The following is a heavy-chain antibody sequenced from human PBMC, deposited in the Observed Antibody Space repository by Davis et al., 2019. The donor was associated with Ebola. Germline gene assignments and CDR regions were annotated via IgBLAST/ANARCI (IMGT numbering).Heavy chain of an antibody. CDR3: SRHSPFRFLDY. V-gene: IGHV3-73*01. Sequence: PGGSLRLSCAASGITFSGSAVHWVRQASGKGLEWVGRIRSKANSFATEFAASVKGRFTISRDDSMNTAYLQMNSLKTEDTAVYYCSRHSPFRFLDYWGQGTLVTVSS. CDR1: GITFSGSA. D-gene: IGHD3-3*01. CDR2: IRSKANSFAT. J-gene: IGHJ4*02.